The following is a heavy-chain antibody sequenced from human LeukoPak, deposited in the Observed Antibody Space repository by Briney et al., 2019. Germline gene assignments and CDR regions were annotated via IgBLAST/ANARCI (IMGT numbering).Heavy chain of an antibody. CDR1: GGTFSSYA. CDR2: IIPIFGTA. Sequence: GASVKVSCKASGGTFSSYAISWVRQAPGQGLEWMGGIIPIFGTANYAQKFQGRVTITADESTSTAYMELSSLRSEDTAVYYCAREPTYYYDSSGSDAFDIWGQGTMVTVS. J-gene: IGHJ3*02. V-gene: IGHV1-69*13. CDR3: AREPTYYYDSSGSDAFDI. D-gene: IGHD3-22*01.